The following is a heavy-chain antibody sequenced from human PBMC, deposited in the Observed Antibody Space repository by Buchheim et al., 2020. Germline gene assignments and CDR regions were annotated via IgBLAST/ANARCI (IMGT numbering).Heavy chain of an antibody. CDR3: AKEESLSPQYLYYYNYGMDV. Sequence: QVQLVESGGGVVQPGRSLRLSCAASGFTFSSYGMHWVRQAPGKGLEWVAVISYDGSNKYYADSVKGRFTISRDNSKNKLYLKMNSLRAEDTAMYYCAKEESLSPQYLYYYNYGMDVWGQGTT. CDR1: GFTFSSYG. D-gene: IGHD2-2*01. J-gene: IGHJ6*02. CDR2: ISYDGSNK. V-gene: IGHV3-30*18.